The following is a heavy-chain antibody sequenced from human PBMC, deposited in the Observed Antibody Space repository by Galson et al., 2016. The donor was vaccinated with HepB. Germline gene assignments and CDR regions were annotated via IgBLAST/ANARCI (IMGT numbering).Heavy chain of an antibody. CDR1: GYTFTSYY. Sequence: QSGAEVKKPGESLKISCKASGYTFTSYYMHWVRQAPGQGLEWMGLINPSGGSTTYAQNFQGRVTMTRDTSTSTVYMELSSLRSEDTAVYYCARVTTPAYYFDYWGQGTLVTVSS. CDR2: INPSGGST. CDR3: ARVTTPAYYFDY. J-gene: IGHJ4*02. V-gene: IGHV1-46*01. D-gene: IGHD1-26*01.